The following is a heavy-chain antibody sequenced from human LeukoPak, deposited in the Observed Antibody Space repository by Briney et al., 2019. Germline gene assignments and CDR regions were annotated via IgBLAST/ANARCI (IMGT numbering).Heavy chain of an antibody. J-gene: IGHJ4*02. D-gene: IGHD6-19*01. CDR1: GYTFTNYA. V-gene: IGHV1-3*01. CDR3: ARDHTLSSGWYSHFDY. Sequence: ASVKVSCKASGYTFTNYALHWVRQAPGQRLEWMGWINAGNGNTKFSQRFQGRVTITRDTSATTSYMELSSLRSEDTAVYYCARDHTLSSGWYSHFDYWGQGTLVTVSS. CDR2: INAGNGNT.